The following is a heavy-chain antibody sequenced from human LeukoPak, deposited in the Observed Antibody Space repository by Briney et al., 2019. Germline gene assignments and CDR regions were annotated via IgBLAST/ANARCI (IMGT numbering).Heavy chain of an antibody. CDR3: ARADSVVVVAVDYYYGMDV. Sequence: ASVKVSCKASGYTFTSYGISWVRQAPGQGLEWMGWISAYNGNTNYAQKLQGRVTMTTDTSTSTAYMELRSLRSDDTAVYYCARADSVVVVAVDYYYGMDVWGQGTTVTVSS. D-gene: IGHD2-15*01. J-gene: IGHJ6*02. V-gene: IGHV1-18*01. CDR2: ISAYNGNT. CDR1: GYTFTSYG.